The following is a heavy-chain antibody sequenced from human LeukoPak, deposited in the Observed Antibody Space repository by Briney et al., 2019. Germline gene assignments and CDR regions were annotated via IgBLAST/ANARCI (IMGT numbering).Heavy chain of an antibody. V-gene: IGHV4-59*01. CDR1: GGSIRSYY. Sequence: SETLSLTCSVSGGSIRSYYWSWIRRPPGKGLEWMGYICYTGSTTYNPSLKSRVTFSVDTSNNQFFLKLTSVTAADTAVYYCARMGLGDHGEYDYWGQGILVTVSS. CDR2: ICYTGST. D-gene: IGHD4-17*01. J-gene: IGHJ4*02. CDR3: ARMGLGDHGEYDY.